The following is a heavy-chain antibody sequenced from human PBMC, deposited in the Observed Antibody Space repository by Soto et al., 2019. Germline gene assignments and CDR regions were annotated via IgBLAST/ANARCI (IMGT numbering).Heavy chain of an antibody. J-gene: IGHJ3*02. CDR1: GYTLTELS. CDR2: FDPEDGET. D-gene: IGHD1-26*01. Sequence: PLNLSCKVSGYTLTELSMHWVRQAPGKGLEWMGGFDPEDGETIYAQKFQGRVTMTEDTSTDTAYMELSSLRSEDTAVYYCATLVGATRPHAFDIWGHGTMVTVSS. CDR3: ATLVGATRPHAFDI. V-gene: IGHV1-24*01.